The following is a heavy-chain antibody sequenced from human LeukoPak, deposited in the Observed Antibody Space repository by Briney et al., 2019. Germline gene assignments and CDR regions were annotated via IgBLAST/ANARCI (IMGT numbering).Heavy chain of an antibody. CDR2: IYTSGST. CDR3: AXGATMVRGIFDY. Sequence: SETLSLTCTVSGGSISSYYWSWIRQPAGKGLEWIGRIYTSGSTNYNPSLTSRVTMSVDTSKNQVSLRLGSVTACGRAGDYWAXGATMVRGIFDYWGQGTLVTVSS. D-gene: IGHD3-10*01. CDR1: GGSISSYY. V-gene: IGHV4-4*07. J-gene: IGHJ4*02.